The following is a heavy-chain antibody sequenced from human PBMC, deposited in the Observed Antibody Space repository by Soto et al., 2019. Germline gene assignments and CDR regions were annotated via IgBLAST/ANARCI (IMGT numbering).Heavy chain of an antibody. D-gene: IGHD3-22*01. CDR1: GFTFDDYA. J-gene: IGHJ3*02. CDR2: ISWNSGSI. CDR3: AKDIRYYYDSSGYLLGSVFDI. Sequence: PGGSLRLSCAASGFTFDDYAMHWVRQAPGKGLEWVSGISWNSGSIGYADSVKGRFTISRDNAKNSLYLQMNSLRAEDTALYYCAKDIRYYYDSSGYLLGSVFDIWGQGTMVTVSS. V-gene: IGHV3-9*01.